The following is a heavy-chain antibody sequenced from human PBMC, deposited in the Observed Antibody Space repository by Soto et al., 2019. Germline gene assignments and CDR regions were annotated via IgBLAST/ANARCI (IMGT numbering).Heavy chain of an antibody. V-gene: IGHV3-66*01. D-gene: IGHD2-15*01. CDR1: GFIVSDTY. CDR2: ISNRGDT. CDR3: AREPRYCRGGSCSITGDAYDI. Sequence: VQLVESGGGLVQPGGSLRLSCTPSGFIVSDTYVNWVRQAPGKGLEWVSVISNRGDTHYADSVRGRFSLSRDISDNTLHLQMNNLRVEDTAVYYCAREPRYCRGGSCSITGDAYDIWGQGTMVTVSS. J-gene: IGHJ3*02.